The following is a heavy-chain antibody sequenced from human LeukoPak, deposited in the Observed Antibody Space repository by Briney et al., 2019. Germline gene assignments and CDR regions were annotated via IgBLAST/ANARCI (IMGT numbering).Heavy chain of an antibody. CDR2: LYYSGST. CDR3: ASSPRAGGYYFS. V-gene: IGHV4-39*07. CDR1: GGSISSSSYY. D-gene: IGHD3-3*01. Sequence: SETLSLTCTVSGGSISSSSYYWAWIRQPPGKGLEWIGSLYYSGSTYYNPSLESRVTISVDTSKNQFSLKLSSVTAADTAVYYCASSPRAGGYYFSWGQGTLVTVSS. J-gene: IGHJ4*02.